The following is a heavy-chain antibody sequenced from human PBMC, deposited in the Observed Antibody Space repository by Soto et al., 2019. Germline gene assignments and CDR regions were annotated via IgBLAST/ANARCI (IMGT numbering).Heavy chain of an antibody. V-gene: IGHV3-73*01. CDR3: TRVGSIPRRNCSSTSCYVIS. D-gene: IGHD2-2*01. Sequence: EVQLVESGGGLVQPGGSLKLSCAASGFTFSGSAMHWVRQASGKGLEWVGRIRSKANSYATAYAASVKGRFTISRDDSKNTAYLQMNSLKTEDTAVYYCTRVGSIPRRNCSSTSCYVISWGQGTLVTVSS. CDR2: IRSKANSYAT. J-gene: IGHJ4*02. CDR1: GFTFSGSA.